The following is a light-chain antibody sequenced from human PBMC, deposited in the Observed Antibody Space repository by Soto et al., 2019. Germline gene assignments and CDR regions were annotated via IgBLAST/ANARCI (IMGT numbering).Light chain of an antibody. V-gene: IGKV1D-12*01. J-gene: IGKJ5*01. CDR3: QQAYSFPIT. Sequence: DIQVTHSPSSVSASVGDRVTIPCRASQDIAGYLDWYQHKTGRTPELLIHGASRLQSGVPARLSGSGSGTDLTISINSIQTEDFATYYCQQAYSFPITFGHGTRLEIK. CDR2: GAS. CDR1: QDIAGY.